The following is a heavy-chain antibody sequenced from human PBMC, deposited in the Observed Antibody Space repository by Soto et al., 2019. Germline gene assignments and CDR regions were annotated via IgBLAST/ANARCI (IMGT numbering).Heavy chain of an antibody. D-gene: IGHD6-13*01. J-gene: IGHJ4*02. CDR1: GGSFSGYY. CDR3: ARLYGSRRPFDY. Sequence: SETLSLTCAVYGGSFSGYYWSWIRQPPGKGLEWIGEIKHRGSTNYNPSLKSRVTISVDTSKNQFSLKLSSVTAADTAVYYCARLYGSRRPFDYWGQGTLVTVSS. CDR2: IKHRGST. V-gene: IGHV4-34*01.